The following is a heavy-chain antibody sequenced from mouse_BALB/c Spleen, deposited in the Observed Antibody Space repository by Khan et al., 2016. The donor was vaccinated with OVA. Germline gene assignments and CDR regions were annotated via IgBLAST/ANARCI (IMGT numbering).Heavy chain of an antibody. CDR1: GYSITSDYA. J-gene: IGHJ2*01. CDR2: ISYSGNT. Sequence: EVQLQESGPGLVKPSQSLSLTCTVTGYSITSDYAWNWVRQFPGNKLEWMGFISYSGNTKYNPSLKSRISMTRDTSKNQFFLQLNSVTPEDTATSYCARVFGGDFDYWGQGTTLIVSS. CDR3: ARVFGGDFDY. V-gene: IGHV3-2*02.